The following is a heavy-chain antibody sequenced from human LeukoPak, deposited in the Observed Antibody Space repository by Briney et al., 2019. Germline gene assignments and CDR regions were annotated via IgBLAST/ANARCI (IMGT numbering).Heavy chain of an antibody. CDR2: IVIDSGNT. CDR3: ARGYKYAFDY. Sequence: GGPLRLSCAASGFTFSDYSMNWGRQAPGKGMEWISYIVIDSGNTNYAVSVKGQFTISGDKDKNLLYLQMNSLRVEDAAVYYCARGYKYAFDYWGQGALVTVSS. J-gene: IGHJ4*02. V-gene: IGHV3-48*01. D-gene: IGHD5-24*01. CDR1: GFTFSDYS.